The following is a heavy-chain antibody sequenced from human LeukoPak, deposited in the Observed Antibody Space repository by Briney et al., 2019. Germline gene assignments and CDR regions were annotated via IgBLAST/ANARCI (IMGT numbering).Heavy chain of an antibody. CDR3: ARYSSGLWQQPRYDY. D-gene: IGHD6-13*01. V-gene: IGHV4-59*08. Sequence: PSETLSLTCTVSGDSISNYYWSWIRQPPGKGLERIGYISYSGSTNYNPSLKSRVTISVDASKNQFSLKLSSVTAADTAVYYCARYSSGLWQQPRYDYWGQGTLVTVSS. J-gene: IGHJ4*02. CDR1: GDSISNYY. CDR2: ISYSGST.